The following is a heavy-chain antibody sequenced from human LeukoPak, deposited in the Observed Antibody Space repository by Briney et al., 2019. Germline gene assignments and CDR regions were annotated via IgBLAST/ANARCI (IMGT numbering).Heavy chain of an antibody. D-gene: IGHD5-12*01. V-gene: IGHV3-23*01. CDR3: ARDSGYDLVYGMDV. Sequence: PGGSLRLSCAASGFSFSIYAMIWVRQAPGKGLEWVSVISGNGGHIDYADSVKGRFTISRDNSKNTLYLQMNSLRADDTAVYYCARDSGYDLVYGMDVWGQGTTVTVSS. CDR2: ISGNGGHI. J-gene: IGHJ6*02. CDR1: GFSFSIYA.